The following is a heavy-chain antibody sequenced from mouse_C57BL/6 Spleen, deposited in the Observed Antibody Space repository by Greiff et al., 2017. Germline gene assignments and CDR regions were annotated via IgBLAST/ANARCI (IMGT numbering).Heavy chain of an antibody. D-gene: IGHD3-3*01. V-gene: IGHV1-53*01. CDR1: GYTFTSYW. Sequence: QVQLQQPGAELVNPGASVKLSCKASGYTFTSYWMHWVKQRPGRGLEWIGDINPNNGGTSYNQQFTGKATFTVDKYSSTAYMELRSLTSEDAAVYYCARGTPLAYWGQGTLVTVSA. CDR3: ARGTPLAY. CDR2: INPNNGGT. J-gene: IGHJ3*01.